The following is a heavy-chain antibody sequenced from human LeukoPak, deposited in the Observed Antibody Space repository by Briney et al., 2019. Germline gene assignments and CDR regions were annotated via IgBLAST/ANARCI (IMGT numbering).Heavy chain of an antibody. CDR3: ATYSSLNRREFQF. CDR1: GFTFYSYW. J-gene: IGHJ1*01. CDR2: IKTDGSEK. V-gene: IGHV3-7*01. Sequence: GGSLRLSCAASGFTFYSYWMTWVRQAPGKGLQWVANIKTDGSEKYYVDSVKGRFTISRDNAKNSLYLQMNSLRAEDTAVYYCATYSSLNRREFQFWGQGTLLTVSS. D-gene: IGHD3-22*01.